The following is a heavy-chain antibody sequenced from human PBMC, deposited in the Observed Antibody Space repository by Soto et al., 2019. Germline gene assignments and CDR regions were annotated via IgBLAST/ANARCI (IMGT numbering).Heavy chain of an antibody. CDR3: ARGRGRYSSGWSWFDP. J-gene: IGHJ5*02. CDR1: GGTIRSPDW. Sequence: LSLTCGVSGGTIRSPDWWTWVLQPPVKGLEWIVEIFQSGSTNYTPSLESRVTISVDKSKNQFSLTLTSVTAADTAVYFCARGRGRYSSGWSWFDPWGQGILVTVSS. D-gene: IGHD6-19*01. V-gene: IGHV4-4*01. CDR2: IFQSGST.